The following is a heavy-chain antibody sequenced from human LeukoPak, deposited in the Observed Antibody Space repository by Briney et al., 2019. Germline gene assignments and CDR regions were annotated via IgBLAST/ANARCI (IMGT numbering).Heavy chain of an antibody. CDR2: IYSGGST. D-gene: IGHD3-22*01. V-gene: IGHV3-53*01. J-gene: IGHJ4*02. CDR3: ARALYSGYYDY. CDR1: GFTLSSNY. Sequence: GGSLRLSCAASGFTLSSNYMSWVRQAPGKGLEWVSVIYSGGSTYYADSVKGRFTISRDNSKNTLYLQMNSLRAEDTAVYYCARALYSGYYDYWGQGTLVTVSS.